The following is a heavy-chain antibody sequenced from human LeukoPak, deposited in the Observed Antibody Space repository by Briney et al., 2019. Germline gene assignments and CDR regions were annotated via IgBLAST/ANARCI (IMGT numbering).Heavy chain of an antibody. V-gene: IGHV4-59*01. J-gene: IGHJ5*02. CDR3: AREGIAAAGTGNWFDP. Sequence: SETLSLTCTVSGGSISSYYWSWIRQPPGKGLEWIGYIYYSGSTNYNPSLKSRVTISVDTSKNQFSLKLSSVTAADTAVYYCAREGIAAAGTGNWFDPWGQGTLVTVSS. D-gene: IGHD6-13*01. CDR2: IYYSGST. CDR1: GGSISSYY.